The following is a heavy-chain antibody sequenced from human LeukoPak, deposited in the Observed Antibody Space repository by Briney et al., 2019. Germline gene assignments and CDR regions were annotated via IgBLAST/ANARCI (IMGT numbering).Heavy chain of an antibody. J-gene: IGHJ4*02. D-gene: IGHD6-19*01. Sequence: GGSLRLSCAASGFTFSSYAMSWVRQAPGKGLEWVSAISGSGGSTYYADSVKGRFTISRDNSKNTLYLQMNSLRAEDTAVYYCAKDLTLHSVAGKWWYFDYWGQGTLATVSS. CDR3: AKDLTLHSVAGKWWYFDY. V-gene: IGHV3-23*01. CDR2: ISGSGGST. CDR1: GFTFSSYA.